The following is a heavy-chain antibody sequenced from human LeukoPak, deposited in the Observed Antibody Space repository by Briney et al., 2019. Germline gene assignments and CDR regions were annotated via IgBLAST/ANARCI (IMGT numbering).Heavy chain of an antibody. D-gene: IGHD3-10*01. Sequence: ASVKVSCKASGYTFTGYYVHWVRQAPGQGLEWMGWINPNSGGTNYAQKFQGRVTITADKSTSTAYMELSSLRSEDTAVYYCARTQSDGSGSYLDPWGQGTLVTVSS. CDR3: ARTQSDGSGSYLDP. V-gene: IGHV1-2*02. J-gene: IGHJ5*02. CDR1: GYTFTGYY. CDR2: INPNSGGT.